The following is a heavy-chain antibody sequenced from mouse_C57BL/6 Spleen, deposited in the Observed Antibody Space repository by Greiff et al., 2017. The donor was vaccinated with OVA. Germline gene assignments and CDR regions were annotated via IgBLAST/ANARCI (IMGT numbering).Heavy chain of an antibody. Sequence: EVQLVESGPGLVKPSQSLSLTCSVTGYSITSGYYWNWIRQFPGNKLEWMGYISYDGSNNYNPSLKNRISITRDTSKNQFFLKLNSVTTEDTATYYCASTGGNYFYAMDYWGQGTSVTVSS. CDR3: ASTGGNYFYAMDY. J-gene: IGHJ4*01. V-gene: IGHV3-6*01. D-gene: IGHD2-1*01. CDR2: ISYDGSN. CDR1: GYSITSGYY.